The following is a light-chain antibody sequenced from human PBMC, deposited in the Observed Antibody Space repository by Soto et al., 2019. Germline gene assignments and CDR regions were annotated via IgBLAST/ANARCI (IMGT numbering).Light chain of an antibody. CDR3: QQYDKWPHT. Sequence: ERVMTQSPATLSFSPGERAPLSSRASQNLTPNLPWYQQQLGQAPRPLIFSASTRATGIPARFSGSGSGTDFTLTISSLQSEDFAVYYCQQYDKWPHTFGQGTKLEIK. CDR2: SAS. CDR1: QNLTPN. V-gene: IGKV3-15*01. J-gene: IGKJ2*01.